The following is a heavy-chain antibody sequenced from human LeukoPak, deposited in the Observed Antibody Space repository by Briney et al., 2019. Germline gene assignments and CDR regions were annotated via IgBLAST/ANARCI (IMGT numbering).Heavy chain of an antibody. V-gene: IGHV3-9*01. CDR2: ISWNSGSI. CDR1: GFTFDDYA. CDR3: AKGGWLRPTIIDY. Sequence: GGSLRLSCAASGFTFDDYAMHWVRQAPGKGLEWVSGISWNSGSIGYEDSVKGRFTISRDNAKNSLHLQMNSLRAEDTALYYCAKGGWLRPTIIDYWGQGTLVTVFS. J-gene: IGHJ4*02. D-gene: IGHD5-12*01.